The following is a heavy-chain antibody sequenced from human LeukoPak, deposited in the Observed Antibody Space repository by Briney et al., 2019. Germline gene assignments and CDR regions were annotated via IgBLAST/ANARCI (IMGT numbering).Heavy chain of an antibody. D-gene: IGHD3-22*01. CDR1: GGSISSYY. Sequence: PSETLSLTCTVSGGSISSYYWSWIRQSPGKGLEWIGYIYYSGSTNYNPSLKSRVTISVDTPNNQFSLRLRSVTAAYTAVYYCARRLRSGYYDSRGAMQAFDIWGQGTMVTVSS. CDR2: IYYSGST. J-gene: IGHJ3*02. V-gene: IGHV4-59*08. CDR3: ARRLRSGYYDSRGAMQAFDI.